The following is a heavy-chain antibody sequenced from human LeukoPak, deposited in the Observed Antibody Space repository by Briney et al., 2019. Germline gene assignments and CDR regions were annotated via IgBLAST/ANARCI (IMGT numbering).Heavy chain of an antibody. CDR1: GFTFSSYA. D-gene: IGHD4-17*01. J-gene: IGHJ4*02. CDR3: AKPRDGDYVRYYFDY. Sequence: GGSLRLSCAASGFTFSSYAMSWVRQAPGKGLEWVSAISGSGGSTYYADSVKGRFTISRDNSKNTLYLQMNSLRAEDTGVYYCAKPRDGDYVRYYFDYWGQGTLVTVSS. CDR2: ISGSGGST. V-gene: IGHV3-23*01.